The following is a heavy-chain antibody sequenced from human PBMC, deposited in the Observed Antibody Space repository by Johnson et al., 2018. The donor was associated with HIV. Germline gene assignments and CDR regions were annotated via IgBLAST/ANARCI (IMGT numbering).Heavy chain of an antibody. V-gene: IGHV3-15*01. D-gene: IGHD3-3*01. CDR3: ARDLGYNFWSGYRDDAFDI. Sequence: VQLVESGGGVVQPGGSLRLSCAASGFTFSNAWMSWVRQAPGKGLEWVGRIKSKTDGGTIDYAAPVKGRFTISRDDSKNTLYLQMNSLRAEDTAVYYCARDLGYNFWSGYRDDAFDIWGQGTMVTVSS. CDR2: IKSKTDGGTI. CDR1: GFTFSNAW. J-gene: IGHJ3*02.